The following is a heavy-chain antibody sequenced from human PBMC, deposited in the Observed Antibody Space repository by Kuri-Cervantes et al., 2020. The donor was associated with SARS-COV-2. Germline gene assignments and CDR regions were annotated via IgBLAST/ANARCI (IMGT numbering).Heavy chain of an antibody. CDR1: GFTFSSYS. J-gene: IGHJ6*03. CDR2: ISSSSSYI. Sequence: GESLKISCAASGFTFSSYSMNWVRQAPGKGLEWVSSISSSSSYIYYADSVKGRFNISRDNAKNSLYLQMNSLRAEYTAVYYCARTFRGYYYYMDVWGKGTTVTVSS. V-gene: IGHV3-21*01. D-gene: IGHD3-3*02. CDR3: ARTFRGYYYYMDV.